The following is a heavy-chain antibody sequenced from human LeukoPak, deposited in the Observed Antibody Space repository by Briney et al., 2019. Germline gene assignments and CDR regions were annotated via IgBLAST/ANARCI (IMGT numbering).Heavy chain of an antibody. CDR3: AGVRMATIDY. D-gene: IGHD5-24*01. V-gene: IGHV3-48*03. CDR1: GFTLSSFE. Sequence: GGSLRLSCAVSGFTLSSFEMNCVRQAPGRGVEWTSYISSRGSTLYYAASVKGRFTISRDNAKNSLYLQMNGLRAEDTAVYYCAGVRMATIDYWGQGTLVTVSS. J-gene: IGHJ4*02. CDR2: ISSRGSTL.